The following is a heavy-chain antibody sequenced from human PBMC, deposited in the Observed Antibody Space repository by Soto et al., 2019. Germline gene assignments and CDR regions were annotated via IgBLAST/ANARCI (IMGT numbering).Heavy chain of an antibody. D-gene: IGHD3-22*01. J-gene: IGHJ6*02. Sequence: SETLSLTCAVYGGSFSGYYWSWIRQPPGKGLEWIGEINHSGSTNYNPSLKSRVTISVDTSKNQFSLKLSSVTAADTAVYYCARGSSGYKRIYGMDVWGQGTTVTVSS. V-gene: IGHV4-34*01. CDR2: INHSGST. CDR3: ARGSSGYKRIYGMDV. CDR1: GGSFSGYY.